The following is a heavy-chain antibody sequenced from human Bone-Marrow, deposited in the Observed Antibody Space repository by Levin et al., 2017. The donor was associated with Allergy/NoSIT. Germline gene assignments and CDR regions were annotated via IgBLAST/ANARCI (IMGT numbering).Heavy chain of an antibody. Sequence: QSGGSLRLSCAASGFSFSNYGMHWVRQAPGNGLEWVAIIWYDGSNEYYADSVEGRFTISRDNSKNTLYLQMNSLRAEDTAVYYCARDLGITYYRESSGYPIDYWGQGTLVTVSS. CDR1: GFSFSNYG. CDR2: IWYDGSNE. V-gene: IGHV3-33*01. CDR3: ARDLGITYYRESSGYPIDY. J-gene: IGHJ4*02. D-gene: IGHD3-22*01.